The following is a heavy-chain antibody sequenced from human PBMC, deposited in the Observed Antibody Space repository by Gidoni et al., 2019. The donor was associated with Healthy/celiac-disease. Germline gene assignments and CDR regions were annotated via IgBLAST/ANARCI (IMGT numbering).Heavy chain of an antibody. Sequence: EVQLLESGGGLVQPGGSLRLSCAASGLTFSSYAMSWVRQAPVRGLEWVSAISGSGGSTYYADSVEGRFTISRDKSKNTLYLQMNSLRAEDTAVYYCAVDFWRGYEYYYYGMDVWGQGTTVTVSS. CDR3: AVDFWRGYEYYYYGMDV. V-gene: IGHV3-23*01. D-gene: IGHD3-3*01. CDR1: GLTFSSYA. CDR2: ISGSGGST. J-gene: IGHJ6*02.